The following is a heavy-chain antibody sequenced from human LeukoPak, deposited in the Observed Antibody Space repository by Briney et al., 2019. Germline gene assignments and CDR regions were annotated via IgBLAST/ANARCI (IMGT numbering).Heavy chain of an antibody. V-gene: IGHV3-21*01. CDR1: GFTFSSYS. CDR2: ISSSSSYI. CDR3: ARDPIGGLYYYYMDV. J-gene: IGHJ6*03. D-gene: IGHD4-23*01. Sequence: GGSLRLSCAASGFTFSSYSMNWVRRAPGKGLEWVSSISSSSSYIYYADSVKGRFTTSRDNAKNSLNLQMNSLRAEDTAVYYCARDPIGGLYYYYMDVWGKGTTVTVSS.